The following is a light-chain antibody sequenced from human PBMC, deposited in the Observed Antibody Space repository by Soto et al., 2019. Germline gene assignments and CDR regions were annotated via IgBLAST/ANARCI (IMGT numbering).Light chain of an antibody. CDR3: QQYGGSPPYT. J-gene: IGKJ2*01. V-gene: IGKV3-20*01. Sequence: EIVLTQSPDTLSLSPGERATLSCRASQSFSSTYLAWYQHKPGQAPRLLIYGASSRATGIPDRFTGGGSGTDFTLTISRLEPEDFALYYCQQYGGSPPYTFGQGTKLEIK. CDR1: QSFSSTY. CDR2: GAS.